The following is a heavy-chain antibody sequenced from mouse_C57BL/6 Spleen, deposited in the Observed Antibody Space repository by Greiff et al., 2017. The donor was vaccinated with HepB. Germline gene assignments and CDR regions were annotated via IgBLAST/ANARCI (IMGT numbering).Heavy chain of an antibody. D-gene: IGHD4-1*01. CDR1: GYTFTNYW. CDR3: ARKAGTAWYFDV. J-gene: IGHJ1*03. Sequence: QVQLKESGAELVRPGTSVKMSCKASGYTFTNYWIGWAKQRPGHGLEWIGDIYPGGGYTNYNEKFKGKATLTADKSSSTAYMQFSSLTSEDSAIYYCARKAGTAWYFDVWGTGTTVTVSS. V-gene: IGHV1-63*01. CDR2: IYPGGGYT.